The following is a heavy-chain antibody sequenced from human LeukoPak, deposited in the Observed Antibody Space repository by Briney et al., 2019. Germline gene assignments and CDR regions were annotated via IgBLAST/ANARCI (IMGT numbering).Heavy chain of an antibody. V-gene: IGHV3-64*01. CDR2: ISSNGGST. CDR3: ARVAMSDSSGYCDY. J-gene: IGHJ4*02. D-gene: IGHD3-22*01. Sequence: PGGSLRLSCAASGFTFSSYAMHWVRQAPGKGLEYVSAISSNGGSTYYANSVKGRFTISRDNSKNTLYLQMNSLRAEDTAVYYCARVAMSDSSGYCDYWGQGTLVTVSS. CDR1: GFTFSSYA.